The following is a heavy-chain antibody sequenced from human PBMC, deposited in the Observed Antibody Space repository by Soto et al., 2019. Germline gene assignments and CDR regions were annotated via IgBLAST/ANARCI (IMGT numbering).Heavy chain of an antibody. CDR2: INPNTGST. J-gene: IGHJ6*02. CDR3: ARDRNDALTFHYYGMDV. CDR1: GYTFSSYY. Sequence: QVQLEQSGAEVKNPGASVKVSCKASGYTFSSYYIHWVRQAPGQGLEWMGIINPNTGSTSSAEKLRGRVAIDRDTSTTTGYMELSSLRSEETAVYYCARDRNDALTFHYYGMDVWGQGTTVTVFS. D-gene: IGHD1-1*01. V-gene: IGHV1-46*01.